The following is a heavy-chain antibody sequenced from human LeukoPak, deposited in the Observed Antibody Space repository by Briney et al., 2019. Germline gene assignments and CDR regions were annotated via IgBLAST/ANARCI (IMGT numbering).Heavy chain of an antibody. D-gene: IGHD3-9*01. J-gene: IGHJ4*02. CDR3: ARVDYDILTGSEVLDY. CDR2: IYYSGST. CDR1: GGSISSYY. Sequence: SETLSLTCTVSGGSISSYYWSWIRQPPGKGLEWIGYIYYSGSTNYNPSLKSRVTISVDTSKNQFSLKLSSVTAADTAVYYCARVDYDILTGSEVLDYWGQGTLVTVSS. V-gene: IGHV4-59*01.